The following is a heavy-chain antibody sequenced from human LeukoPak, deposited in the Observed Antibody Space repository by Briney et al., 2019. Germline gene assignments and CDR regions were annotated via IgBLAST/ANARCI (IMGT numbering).Heavy chain of an antibody. CDR2: IKSDGSST. D-gene: IGHD3-10*01. Sequence: PAGSLRLSCAASGVTFSSYWRHWVRQGPGKGLVWVSRIKSDGSSTSYADSVKGRFTISRDNAKNTLYLQMNSLRDEDTAVYYCARESGYHGSGFDPWGQGTLVTVSS. V-gene: IGHV3-74*01. CDR3: ARESGYHGSGFDP. CDR1: GVTFSSYW. J-gene: IGHJ5*02.